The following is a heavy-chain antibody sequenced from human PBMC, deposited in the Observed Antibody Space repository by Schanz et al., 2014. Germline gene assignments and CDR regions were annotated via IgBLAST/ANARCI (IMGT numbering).Heavy chain of an antibody. CDR1: GYNITSND. CDR3: ARLDSSSWYPRY. V-gene: IGHV1-8*01. J-gene: IGHJ4*02. D-gene: IGHD6-13*01. Sequence: QVQLVQSGAEMKKPGASVKVSCKASGYNITSNDVTWVRQATGQGLEWMGWMNPNSGNTGYAQKFQGRVTMTRNTSISTAYMELSSLRSEDTAVYYCARLDSSSWYPRYWGQGTLVTVSS. CDR2: MNPNSGNT.